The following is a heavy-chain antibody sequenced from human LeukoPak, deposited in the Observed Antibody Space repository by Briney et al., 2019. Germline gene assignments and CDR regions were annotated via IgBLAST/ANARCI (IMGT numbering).Heavy chain of an antibody. CDR3: AKHPPGSGSYYY. CDR2: ISGSGGST. CDR1: GFTFSSYG. V-gene: IGHV3-23*01. D-gene: IGHD3-10*01. Sequence: GGSLRLSCAAFGFTFSSYGMSWVRQAPGKGLEWVSVISGSGGSTYYADSVQGRFTISRDNSKNTLYLQMNSLRAEDTAVYYCAKHPPGSGSYYYWGQGTLVTVSS. J-gene: IGHJ4*02.